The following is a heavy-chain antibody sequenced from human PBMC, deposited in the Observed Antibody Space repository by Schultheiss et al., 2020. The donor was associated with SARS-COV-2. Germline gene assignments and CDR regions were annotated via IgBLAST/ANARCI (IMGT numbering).Heavy chain of an antibody. CDR2: IYYSGST. J-gene: IGHJ6*03. V-gene: IGHV4-34*01. Sequence: SETLSLTCAVYGGSFSGYYWSWIRQPPGKGLEWIGSIYYSGSTYYNPSLKSRVTISVDTSKNQFSLKLSSVTAADTAVYYCARSQGGCSSTSCLPYYYYMDVWGKGTTVTVSS. CDR3: ARSQGGCSSTSCLPYYYYMDV. D-gene: IGHD2-2*01. CDR1: GGSFSGYY.